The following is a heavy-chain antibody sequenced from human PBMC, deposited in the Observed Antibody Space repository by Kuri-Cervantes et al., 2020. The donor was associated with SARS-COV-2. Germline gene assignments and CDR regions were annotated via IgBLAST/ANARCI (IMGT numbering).Heavy chain of an antibody. V-gene: IGHV3-23*01. CDR2: ISGSGGST. CDR1: GFTFSSYA. CDR3: ARDLRLGKSLDY. D-gene: IGHD7-27*01. J-gene: IGHJ4*02. Sequence: GGSLRLSCAASGFTFSSYAMSWVRQAPGKGLEWVSAISGSGGSTYYADSVKGRFTISRDNANNSLYLQMSSQRDEDTAVYYCARDLRLGKSLDYWGQGTLVTVSS.